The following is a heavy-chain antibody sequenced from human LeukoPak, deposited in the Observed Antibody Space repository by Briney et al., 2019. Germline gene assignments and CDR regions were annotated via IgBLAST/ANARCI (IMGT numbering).Heavy chain of an antibody. V-gene: IGHV4-61*02. CDR3: ARSEDIVVVPAARLRFDP. J-gene: IGHJ5*02. CDR1: GDSISSGDYY. Sequence: SETLSLTCTVSGDSISSGDYYWSWIRQPAGKGLEWIGRISSSGSTNYNPSLKGRVTISVDTSKNQFSLKLSSVTAADTAVYYCARSEDIVVVPAARLRFDPWGQGTLVTVSS. D-gene: IGHD2-2*01. CDR2: ISSSGST.